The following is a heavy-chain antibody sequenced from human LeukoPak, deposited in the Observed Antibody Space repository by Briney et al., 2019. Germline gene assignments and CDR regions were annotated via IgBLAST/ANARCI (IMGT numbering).Heavy chain of an antibody. Sequence: GGSLRLSCAASGFTFSIYWMSWVRQAPGKGLVWVSRTNERGSSTSYADSVKGRFTISRDNAKNTLYLQMNNLRADDTAVYYCAGGRLVATSKAVAIDYWGQGTLVTVSS. CDR1: GFTFSIYW. V-gene: IGHV3-74*01. CDR2: TNERGSST. D-gene: IGHD5-12*01. CDR3: AGGRLVATSKAVAIDY. J-gene: IGHJ4*02.